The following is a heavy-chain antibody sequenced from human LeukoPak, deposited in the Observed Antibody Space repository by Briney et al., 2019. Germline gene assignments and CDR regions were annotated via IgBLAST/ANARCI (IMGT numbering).Heavy chain of an antibody. CDR1: GFTFSSYE. J-gene: IGHJ4*02. D-gene: IGHD3-10*01. CDR3: ARGYYGSGSYSFDY. Sequence: GGSLRLSCAASGFTFSSYEMNWVRQAPGKGLEWVSYISSSGSTIYYADSVKGRFTISRDNAKNSLYLQMNSLRAEDTAVYSCARGYYGSGSYSFDYWGQGTLVTVSS. V-gene: IGHV3-48*03. CDR2: ISSSGSTI.